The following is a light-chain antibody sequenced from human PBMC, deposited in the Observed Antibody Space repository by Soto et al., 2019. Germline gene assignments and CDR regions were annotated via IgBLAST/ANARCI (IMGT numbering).Light chain of an antibody. CDR3: SSYASTSFLVV. J-gene: IGLJ3*02. CDR1: SSDVGGFVY. V-gene: IGLV2-14*01. CDR2: NVS. Sequence: QSALAQPASVSGSPGQSITISCTGTSSDVGGFVYVSWYQQRPGKVPKLIIHNVSNRPSGVSDRFSGSKSGNTASLTISGLQADDEADYYCSSYASTSFLVVFGGGTKLTVL.